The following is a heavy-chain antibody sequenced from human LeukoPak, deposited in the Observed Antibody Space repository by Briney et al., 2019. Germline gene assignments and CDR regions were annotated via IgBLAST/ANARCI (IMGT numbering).Heavy chain of an antibody. V-gene: IGHV5-51*01. CDR1: GYSFTSYW. J-gene: IGHJ5*02. CDR2: IYPGDSDT. Sequence: KNGESLKISCKGSGYSFTSYWIGWVRQMPGKGLEWMGIIYPGDSDTRYSPSFQGQVTISADKSISTAYLQWSSLKASDTAMYYCARAHGQYQLPGLVYGEQNWFDPWGQGTLVTVSS. CDR3: ARAHGQYQLPGLVYGEQNWFDP. D-gene: IGHD2-2*01.